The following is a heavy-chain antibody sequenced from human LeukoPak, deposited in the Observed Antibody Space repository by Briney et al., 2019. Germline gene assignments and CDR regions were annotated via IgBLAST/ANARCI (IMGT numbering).Heavy chain of an antibody. CDR2: IKQDGSEK. V-gene: IGHV3-7*01. Sequence: GGSLRLSCAASGFTFSSYWMSWVRQAPGKGLEWVSSIKQDGSEKYYVNSVKGRFTISRDNAKNSLCLQMNSLRAEDTAVYYCARDQVQLWDYYYYYMDVWGKGTTVTVSS. CDR3: ARDQVQLWDYYYYYMDV. CDR1: GFTFSSYW. J-gene: IGHJ6*03. D-gene: IGHD5-18*01.